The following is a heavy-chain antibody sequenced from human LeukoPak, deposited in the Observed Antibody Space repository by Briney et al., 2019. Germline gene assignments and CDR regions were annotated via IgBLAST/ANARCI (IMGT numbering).Heavy chain of an antibody. CDR1: GFTFNTYG. J-gene: IGHJ4*02. Sequence: GGSLRLSCAASGFTFNTYGMHWVRQAPGKGLEWVAVISYDGSNSYFADSVKGRFSISRDNSKNTLYLQMNSLRAEDTAMYYCARVIYSGWQGELSDWGQGTLVTVSS. D-gene: IGHD6-19*01. V-gene: IGHV3-30*03. CDR2: ISYDGSNS. CDR3: ARVIYSGWQGELSD.